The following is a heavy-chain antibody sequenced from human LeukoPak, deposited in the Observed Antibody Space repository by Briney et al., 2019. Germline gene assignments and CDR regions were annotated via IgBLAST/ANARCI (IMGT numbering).Heavy chain of an antibody. CDR3: ARGHCSSTSCYSRNYGMDV. CDR2: INHSGST. V-gene: IGHV4-34*01. CDR1: GGSFSGYY. J-gene: IGHJ6*02. Sequence: KSSETLSLTCAVYGGSFSGYYWSWIRQPPGKGLEWIGEINHSGSTNYNPSLKSRVTISVDTSKNQFSLKLSSVTAADTAVYYCARGHCSSTSCYSRNYGMDVWGQGTTVTVSS. D-gene: IGHD2-2*02.